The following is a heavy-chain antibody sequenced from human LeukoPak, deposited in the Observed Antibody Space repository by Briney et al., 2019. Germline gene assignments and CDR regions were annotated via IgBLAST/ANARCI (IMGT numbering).Heavy chain of an antibody. CDR3: ARGGLNAFDS. CDR1: GFTFSSYE. J-gene: IGHJ3*02. Sequence: PGGSLRLSCAASGFTFSSYEMNWVRQAPGKGLEWVSYISSSGSTIYYADSVKGRFTISRENAKNFLYLQIDSLRAGDTAVYYCARGGLNAFDSWGQGTMVTVSS. CDR2: ISSSGSTI. V-gene: IGHV3-48*03.